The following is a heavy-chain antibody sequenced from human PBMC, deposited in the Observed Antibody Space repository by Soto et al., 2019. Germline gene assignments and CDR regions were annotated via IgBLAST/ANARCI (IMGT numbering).Heavy chain of an antibody. CDR2: IYSGGGT. V-gene: IGHV3-66*01. Sequence: GGSLRLSCAASGFTVSSNDMNWVRQAPGKGLEWVSVIYSGGGTYYADSVKGRFTISRDYSKNTVYLLMNSLGAEDTAVYYCARDSAPVTHEIDYWGQGTLVTVSS. CDR1: GFTVSSND. J-gene: IGHJ4*02. CDR3: ARDSAPVTHEIDY. D-gene: IGHD4-17*01.